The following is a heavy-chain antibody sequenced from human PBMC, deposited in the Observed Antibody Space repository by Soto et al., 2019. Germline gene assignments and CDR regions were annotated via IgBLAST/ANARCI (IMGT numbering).Heavy chain of an antibody. CDR3: AKTIRGGYSSSWYYFDY. CDR1: GFTFTNYA. J-gene: IGHJ4*02. Sequence: PGGSLRLSCAASGFTFTNYAMTWVRQAPGKGLEWVSTISGGGSITYYADSLKGRFTISRDNSKNTLYLQINSLTAEDTAVYYCAKTIRGGYSSSWYYFDYWGQGTLVTVSS. V-gene: IGHV3-23*01. D-gene: IGHD6-13*01. CDR2: ISGGGSIT.